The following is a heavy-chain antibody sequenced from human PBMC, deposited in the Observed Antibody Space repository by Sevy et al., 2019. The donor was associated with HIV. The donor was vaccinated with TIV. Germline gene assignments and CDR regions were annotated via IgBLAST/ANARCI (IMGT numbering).Heavy chain of an antibody. V-gene: IGHV3-30*18. CDR2: IFSDGSNQ. D-gene: IGHD1-26*01. CDR1: GFTFSTYG. J-gene: IGHJ4*02. CDR3: AKDRSIVGATTGFDS. Sequence: GSLRLSCAASGFTFSTYGMDWVRQAPGKGLEWVAVIFSDGSNQYYADSVKGRFTISRDNSKNTLYLQMNSLRVEDTAVYYCAKDRSIVGATTGFDSWGQGTLVTVSS.